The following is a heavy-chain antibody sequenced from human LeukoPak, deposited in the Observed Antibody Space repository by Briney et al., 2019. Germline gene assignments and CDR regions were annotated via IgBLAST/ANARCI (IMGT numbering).Heavy chain of an antibody. V-gene: IGHV1-18*01. D-gene: IGHD1-26*01. CDR1: GYTFTSYD. CDR3: ARDLLWVGAPSPRFDY. J-gene: IGHJ4*02. CDR2: ISAYNGNT. Sequence: GASVKVSCKASGYTFTSYDINWVRQATGQGLEWMGWISAYNGNTNYAQKLQGRVTMTTDTSTSTAYMELRSLRSDDTAVYYCARDLLWVGAPSPRFDYWGQGTLVTVSS.